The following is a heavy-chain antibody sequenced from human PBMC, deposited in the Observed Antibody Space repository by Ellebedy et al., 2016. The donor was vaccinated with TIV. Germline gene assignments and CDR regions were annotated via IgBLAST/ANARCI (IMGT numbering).Heavy chain of an antibody. V-gene: IGHV4-34*01. D-gene: IGHD3-22*01. CDR3: ARRGAYYAHY. CDR2: INHSGST. Sequence: SETLSLXXAVYGGSFSDYYWSWIRQPPGKGLEWIGEINHSGSTNYHPSLKSRVTISVDTSKNQFSLKLSSVTAADTAVYYCARRGAYYAHYWGQGTLVTVSS. CDR1: GGSFSDYY. J-gene: IGHJ4*02.